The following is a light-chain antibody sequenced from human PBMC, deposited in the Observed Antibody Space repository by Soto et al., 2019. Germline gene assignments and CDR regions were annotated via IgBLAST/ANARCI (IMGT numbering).Light chain of an antibody. Sequence: EIVLTQSPGTLSLSPGERATLSCRASQSISSHLAWYQQKPGQPPRLLIYGASSRATGIPDRFSGSGSGTDFTLTISRLEPEDFAVYYCQQYGRSPWTFGQGTKVDI. J-gene: IGKJ1*01. CDR3: QQYGRSPWT. CDR1: QSISSH. V-gene: IGKV3-20*01. CDR2: GAS.